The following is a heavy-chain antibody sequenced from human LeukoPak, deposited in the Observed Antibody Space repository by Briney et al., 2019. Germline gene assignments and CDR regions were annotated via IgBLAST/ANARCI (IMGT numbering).Heavy chain of an antibody. Sequence: GGSLRLSCAASGFTFSRNGMTWVRQAPGKGLEWVSAISGSGGSTYYADSVKGRFTISRDNSKNTLYLQMNSPRAEDTAVYYCAKPYYDILTGYPFDYWGQGTLVTVSS. V-gene: IGHV3-23*01. CDR1: GFTFSRNG. CDR2: ISGSGGST. D-gene: IGHD3-9*01. CDR3: AKPYYDILTGYPFDY. J-gene: IGHJ4*02.